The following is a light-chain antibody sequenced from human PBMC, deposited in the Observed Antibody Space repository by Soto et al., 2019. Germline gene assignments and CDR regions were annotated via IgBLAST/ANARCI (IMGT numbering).Light chain of an antibody. V-gene: IGKV3-20*01. CDR2: AAS. J-gene: IGKJ1*01. CDR1: QSVSNTY. CDR3: QQYGSSPWT. Sequence: EIVLTQSPGTLSLSPGERATLSCRASQSVSNTYLVWHQQKPGQAPRLLIYAASRRATGIPDRFSGSGSGTDFTLTISRLEPEDFAVYYCQQYGSSPWTFGQGTKGDIK.